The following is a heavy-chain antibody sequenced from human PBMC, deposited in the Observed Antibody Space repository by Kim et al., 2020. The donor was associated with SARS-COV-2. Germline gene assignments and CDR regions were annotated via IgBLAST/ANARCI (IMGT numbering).Heavy chain of an antibody. Sequence: GGSLRLSCAASGFTFSSYSMNWVRQAPGKGLEWVSYISSSSSTIYYADSVKGRFTISRDNAKNSLYLQMNSLRDEDTAVYYCARDSLVFGELLPLDYWGQGTLVTVSS. CDR3: ARDSLVFGELLPLDY. CDR1: GFTFSSYS. V-gene: IGHV3-48*02. D-gene: IGHD3-10*02. J-gene: IGHJ4*02. CDR2: ISSSSSTI.